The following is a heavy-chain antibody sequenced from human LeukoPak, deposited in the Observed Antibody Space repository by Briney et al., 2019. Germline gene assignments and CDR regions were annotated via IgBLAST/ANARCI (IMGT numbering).Heavy chain of an antibody. CDR3: ARETRSMVMFDY. D-gene: IGHD2-8*01. CDR1: GYTFTSYG. Sequence: ASVEVACQASGYTFTSYGISWVRHAPGQGLEWMGWISAYNGNTNYAQKLQGRVTMTTDTSTSTAYMELRSLRSDDTAVYYCARETRSMVMFDYWGQGTLVTVSS. V-gene: IGHV1-18*01. CDR2: ISAYNGNT. J-gene: IGHJ4*02.